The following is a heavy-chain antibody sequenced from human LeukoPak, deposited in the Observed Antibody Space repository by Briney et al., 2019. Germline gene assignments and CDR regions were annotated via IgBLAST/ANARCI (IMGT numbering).Heavy chain of an antibody. CDR2: MNPNSGNT. J-gene: IGHJ2*01. V-gene: IGHV1-8*03. CDR1: GYTFTSYD. Sequence: ASVKVSCKASGYTFTSYDINWVRQATGQGLEWMGWMNPNSGNTGYAQKFQGRVTITRNPSIRTAYMELSSLRSEDTAVYYCARGREEGFDLWGRGTLVTVSS. CDR3: ARGREEGFDL.